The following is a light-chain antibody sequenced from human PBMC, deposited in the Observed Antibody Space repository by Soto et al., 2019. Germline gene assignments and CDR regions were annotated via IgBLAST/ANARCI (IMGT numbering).Light chain of an antibody. CDR1: QSIRNY. V-gene: IGKV1-39*01. J-gene: IGKJ1*01. CDR3: QQTDSTPQT. Sequence: DIQMTQSPSSLSASVGDRVTISCRASQSIRNYVSWYQQKPGTAPKLLIRAASTLQSGVPSRFSGRGSATDFTLTISSLQIEDFATYFCQQTDSTPQTFGQGTNVEI. CDR2: AAS.